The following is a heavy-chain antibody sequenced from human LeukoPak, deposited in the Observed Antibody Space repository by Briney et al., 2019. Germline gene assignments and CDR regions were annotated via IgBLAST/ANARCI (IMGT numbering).Heavy chain of an antibody. D-gene: IGHD1-1*01. CDR3: AKVPGWDYYFDY. V-gene: IGHV3-30*02. CDR2: IRYDGSNK. Sequence: GGSLRLSCAASGFTFSSYGMHWVRQAPGKGLEWVAFIRYDGSNKYYADSVKGRFTISRDNSKNTLYLQMNSLRAEDTAVYYCAKVPGWDYYFDYWGQGTLVTVSS. CDR1: GFTFSSYG. J-gene: IGHJ4*02.